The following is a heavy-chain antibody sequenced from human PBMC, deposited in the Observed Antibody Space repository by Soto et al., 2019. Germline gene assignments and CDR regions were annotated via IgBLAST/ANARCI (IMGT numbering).Heavy chain of an antibody. Sequence: TGGSLRLSCAGSGFTFGDSYMSWIRQVPGKGLEWLSYISPGSRYPAYADSVKGRFTISRDNAKRSLYLQMLSLTAEDTAIYYCVRGGGEGRFGPRGQETMVRVSS. CDR2: ISPGSRYP. CDR3: VRGGGEGRFGP. D-gene: IGHD3-16*01. CDR1: GFTFGDSY. V-gene: IGHV3-11*06. J-gene: IGHJ4*02.